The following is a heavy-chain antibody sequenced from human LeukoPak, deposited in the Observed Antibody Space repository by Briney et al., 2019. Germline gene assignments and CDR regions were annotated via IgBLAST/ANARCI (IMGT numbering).Heavy chain of an antibody. J-gene: IGHJ4*02. CDR1: GFTFSSYG. Sequence: GGSLRLSCAASGFTFSSYGMHWVRQAPGKGLEWVAVISYDGSNKYYADSVKGRFTISRDNSKNTLYLQMNSLRAEDTAVYYCAKDIDYWGQGTLVTVSS. CDR2: ISYDGSNK. V-gene: IGHV3-30*18. CDR3: AKDIDY.